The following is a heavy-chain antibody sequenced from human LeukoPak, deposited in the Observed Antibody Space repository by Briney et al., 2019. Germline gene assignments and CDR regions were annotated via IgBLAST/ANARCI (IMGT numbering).Heavy chain of an antibody. V-gene: IGHV1-3*04. D-gene: IGHD4/OR15-4a*01. CDR1: GYTFTSYA. Sequence: ASVKVSCKASGYTFTSYAMHWVRQAPGQRLEWMGWINTGNGSTKYSQKFQGRVAITRDTSAGTAYMELSSLRSEDTAVYYCASGHLGYGVDYWGQGTLVTVSS. J-gene: IGHJ4*02. CDR2: INTGNGST. CDR3: ASGHLGYGVDY.